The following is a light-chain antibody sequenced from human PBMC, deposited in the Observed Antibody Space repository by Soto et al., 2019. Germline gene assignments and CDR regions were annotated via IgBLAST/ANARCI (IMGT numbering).Light chain of an antibody. Sequence: DIQMTQSPSTLSASVGERVIITCRASQSISSWLAWYQQKPGKAPNLLSYRASTLKSGIPPRFSGSGAGTEFPLTSSSPQRDDFAASYCLRYDRGSWTVGPGTNLEIK. J-gene: IGKJ1*01. CDR2: RAS. CDR1: QSISSW. CDR3: LRYDRGSWT. V-gene: IGKV1-5*03.